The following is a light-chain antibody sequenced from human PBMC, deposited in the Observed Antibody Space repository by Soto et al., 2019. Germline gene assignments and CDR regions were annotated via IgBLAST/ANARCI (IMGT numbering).Light chain of an antibody. Sequence: EILMTQSPATLSVSPGERATLSCRASQSLNRNLAWYQQKPGQAPRLIIYGASTRDSGIPARFSGSGSGTEFTLTISSLQSEDFALSYCQHYNDWPPAFTFGPGTKVDL. V-gene: IGKV3D-15*01. CDR1: QSLNRN. J-gene: IGKJ3*01. CDR2: GAS. CDR3: QHYNDWPPAFT.